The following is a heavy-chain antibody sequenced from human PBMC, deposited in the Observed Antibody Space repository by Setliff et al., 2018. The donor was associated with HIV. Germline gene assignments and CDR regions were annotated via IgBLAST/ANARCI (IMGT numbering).Heavy chain of an antibody. D-gene: IGHD6-13*01. Sequence: PSETLSLTCTVSGGSISSSSYYWSWIRQPAGKGLEWIGRIYTTGSTSYNPSLKSRVTISIDTSKNQFSLKMSSVTAADTAVYYCARLPAADGTVDYWGQGTLVTVSS. CDR3: ARLPAADGTVDY. V-gene: IGHV4-61*02. CDR1: GGSISSSSYY. J-gene: IGHJ4*02. CDR2: IYTTGST.